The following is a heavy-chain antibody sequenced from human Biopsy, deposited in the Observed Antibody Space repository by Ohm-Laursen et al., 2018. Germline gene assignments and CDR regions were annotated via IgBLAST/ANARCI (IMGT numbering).Heavy chain of an antibody. Sequence: SLRLSCAASGFTFSSYWMNWVRHVPGTGLVWVATINKDGSTLQYVDSVRGRFTISRDNAKNTLHLQMNSLRADDTAIYYCAKDLHNYGMDVWGQGTTVTVSS. CDR2: INKDGSTL. J-gene: IGHJ6*02. V-gene: IGHV3-74*03. CDR1: GFTFSSYW. CDR3: AKDLHNYGMDV.